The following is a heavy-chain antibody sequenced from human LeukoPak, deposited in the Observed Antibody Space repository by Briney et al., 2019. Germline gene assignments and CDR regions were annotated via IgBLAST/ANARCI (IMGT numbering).Heavy chain of an antibody. CDR3: ASGSQGDIVDLDI. Sequence: ASVKVSCKASGYTFTGYYIHWVRQAPGQGLEWMGWINPNSGGTNYAQKFQGRVTMTRDTTISTAYMELSRLRSDDTAVYYCASGSQGDIVDLDIWGQGTMVTVSS. D-gene: IGHD2-15*01. V-gene: IGHV1-2*02. J-gene: IGHJ3*02. CDR1: GYTFTGYY. CDR2: INPNSGGT.